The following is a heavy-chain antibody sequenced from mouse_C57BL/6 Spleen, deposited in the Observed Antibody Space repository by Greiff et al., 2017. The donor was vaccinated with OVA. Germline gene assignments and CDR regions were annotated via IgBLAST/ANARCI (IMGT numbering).Heavy chain of an antibody. CDR2: IHPNSGST. D-gene: IGHD1-1*01. J-gene: IGHJ3*01. V-gene: IGHV1-64*01. CDR1: GYTFSSYG. Sequence: VLLLQPGAGLVKPGASLKLSCTASGYTFSSYGMHWVHQSPGKGLEWIGFIHPNSGSTNYTEKFKSKSTLTGDKSSSTAYMQLSSLTSEDSAVYYCAGCSSYPHGAYWGQGTLVTVSA. CDR3: AGCSSYPHGAY.